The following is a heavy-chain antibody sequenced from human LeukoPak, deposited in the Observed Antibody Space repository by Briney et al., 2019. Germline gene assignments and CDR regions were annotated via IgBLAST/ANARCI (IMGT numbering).Heavy chain of an antibody. CDR3: ARVSRRVVPAAITSYFDY. Sequence: ASVKVSCKASGYTFTSYAMHWVRQAPGQRLEWMGWINAGNGNTKYSQKFQGRVTITGDTSASTAYMELSSLRSEDTAVYYCARVSRRVVPAAITSYFDYWGPGTLVTVSS. J-gene: IGHJ4*02. V-gene: IGHV1-3*01. D-gene: IGHD2-2*01. CDR2: INAGNGNT. CDR1: GYTFTSYA.